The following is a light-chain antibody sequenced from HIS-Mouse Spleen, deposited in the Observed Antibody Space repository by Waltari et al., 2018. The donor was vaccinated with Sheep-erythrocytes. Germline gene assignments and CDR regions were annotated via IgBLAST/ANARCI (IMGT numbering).Light chain of an antibody. CDR2: WAA. V-gene: IGKV4-1*01. CDR3: QQYYSTLT. Sequence: DIVMTQSPDSLAVSLGERATINCKSSQSVLYSSNNKNYLAWYQQKPGQPPKLFISWAATRESGVPDRFSGSGSGTDFTLTISSLQAEDVAVYYCQQYYSTLTFGGGTKVEIK. J-gene: IGKJ4*01. CDR1: QSVLYSSNNKNY.